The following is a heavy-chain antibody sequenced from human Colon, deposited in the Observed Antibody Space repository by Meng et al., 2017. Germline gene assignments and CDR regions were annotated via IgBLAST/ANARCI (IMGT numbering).Heavy chain of an antibody. CDR2: IHPNTGAT. Sequence: VQVVRSGTGVKKPGASVKGCCKASGDTVTGDYVQWGRRAPGQGLEWLGRIHPNTGATNYAQKFQDRVTMTRDTSISTVYMELNTLTSDDTAVYYCARDGSYGLDLDFWGQGTLVTVSS. CDR3: ARDGSYGLDLDF. CDR1: GDTVTGDY. V-gene: IGHV1-2*06. D-gene: IGHD3-3*01. J-gene: IGHJ4*02.